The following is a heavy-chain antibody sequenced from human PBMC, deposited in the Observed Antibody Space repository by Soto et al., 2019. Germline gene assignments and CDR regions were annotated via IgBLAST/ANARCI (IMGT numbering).Heavy chain of an antibody. CDR3: ARAYYYDSSGYLNWFDP. CDR1: GFTFSNYD. V-gene: IGHV3-30-3*01. J-gene: IGHJ5*02. Sequence: GGSLRLSCSASGFTFSNYDMHWVRQAPGKGLEWVAVISYDGSNKYYADSVKGRFTISRDNAKNSLYLQMNSLRAEDTAVYYCARAYYYDSSGYLNWFDPWGQGTLVTVSS. CDR2: ISYDGSNK. D-gene: IGHD3-22*01.